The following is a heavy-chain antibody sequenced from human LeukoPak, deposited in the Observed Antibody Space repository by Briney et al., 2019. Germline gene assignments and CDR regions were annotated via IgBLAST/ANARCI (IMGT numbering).Heavy chain of an antibody. D-gene: IGHD3-22*01. CDR3: AKVLDTYYYDSSGYYFDY. Sequence: GGSLRLSCAASGFTFSSYGMHWVRQAPGKGLEWVAFIRYDGSNKYYADSVKGRFTISRDNSRNTLYLQMNSLRAEDTAVYYCAKVLDTYYYDSSGYYFDYWGQGTLVTVSS. J-gene: IGHJ4*02. V-gene: IGHV3-30*02. CDR2: IRYDGSNK. CDR1: GFTFSSYG.